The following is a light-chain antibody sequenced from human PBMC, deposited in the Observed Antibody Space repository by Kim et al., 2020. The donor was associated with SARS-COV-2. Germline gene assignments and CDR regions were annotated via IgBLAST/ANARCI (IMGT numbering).Light chain of an antibody. V-gene: IGKV1-39*01. Sequence: DIKMTQSPSSLSASVGDRVTITCRTTQSISSHLNWYQQKPGRAPKLLISAATTLQGGVPSRFSGTGSETNFTLTISSLQPEDFATFSCRQSYITLFTCGAGTKVDIK. CDR1: QSISSH. CDR2: AAT. J-gene: IGKJ3*01. CDR3: RQSYITLFT.